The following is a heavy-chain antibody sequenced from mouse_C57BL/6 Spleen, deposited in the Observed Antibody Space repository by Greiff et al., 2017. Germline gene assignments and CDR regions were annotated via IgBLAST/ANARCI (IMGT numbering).Heavy chain of an antibody. CDR1: GYSITSGYY. Sequence: EVQLQESGPGLVKPSQSLSLTCSVTGYSITSGYYWNWIRQFPGNKLEWMGYISYDGSNNYNPSLKNRISITRDTSKNQFFLKLNSVTTEDTATYYSANRSTTDAMEYWGQGTSVTVSS. D-gene: IGHD1-1*01. V-gene: IGHV3-6*01. CDR2: ISYDGSN. J-gene: IGHJ4*01. CDR3: ANRSTTDAMEY.